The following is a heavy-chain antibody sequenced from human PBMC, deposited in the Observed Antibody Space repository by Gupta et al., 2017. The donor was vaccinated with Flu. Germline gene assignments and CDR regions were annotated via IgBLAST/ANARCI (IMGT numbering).Heavy chain of an antibody. V-gene: IGHV3-23*01. CDR1: GFTFGPSA. Sequence: EVQLLKSGVGLVQPGASLSLSCAASGFTFGPSAMMWVGQAPGKGLECGSACGGRDGSTEYADSVKGRFTISRDNYKNTLYLQMNSLSAEDTAVYYCVKTGCTSTNCYCNFWGQGTLVTVSS. J-gene: IGHJ4*02. CDR2: CGGRDGST. CDR3: VKTGCTSTNCYCNF. D-gene: IGHD2-2*01.